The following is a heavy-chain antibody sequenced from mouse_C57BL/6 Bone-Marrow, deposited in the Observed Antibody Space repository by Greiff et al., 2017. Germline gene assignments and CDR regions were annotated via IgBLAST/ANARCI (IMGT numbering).Heavy chain of an antibody. J-gene: IGHJ1*03. CDR1: GFTFSDAW. Sequence: EVMLVESGGGLVQPGGSMKLSCAASGFTFSDAWMDWVRQSPEKGLEWVAEIRNKANNHATYYAESVKGRFTISRDDSKSSVYLQMNSLRAEDTGIYYCTQTVVALYWYFDVWGTGTTVTVSS. V-gene: IGHV6-6*01. CDR2: IRNKANNHAT. D-gene: IGHD1-1*01. CDR3: TQTVVALYWYFDV.